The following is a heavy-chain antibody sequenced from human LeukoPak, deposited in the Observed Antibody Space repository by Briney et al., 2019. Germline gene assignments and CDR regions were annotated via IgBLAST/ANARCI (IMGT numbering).Heavy chain of an antibody. CDR1: GDTFSNYA. J-gene: IGHJ4*02. Sequence: SVKVSCKASGDTFSNYAISWVRQAPGQGLEWMGGIIPIFGTANYAQKFQGRVTITADESTSTAYMELSSLRSEDTAVYYCARSGRSDYGSGSYSSYWGQGTLVTVSS. D-gene: IGHD3-10*01. CDR2: IIPIFGTA. V-gene: IGHV1-69*01. CDR3: ARSGRSDYGSGSYSSY.